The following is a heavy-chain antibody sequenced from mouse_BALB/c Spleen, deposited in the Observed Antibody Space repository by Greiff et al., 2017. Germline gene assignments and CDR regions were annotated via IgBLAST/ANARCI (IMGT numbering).Heavy chain of an antibody. J-gene: IGHJ4*01. CDR1: GFTFTSYG. V-gene: IGHV5-6*01. Sequence: EVKLLESGAELVKPGGSLKLSCAASGFTFTSYGMHWVRQTPDKSLEWVATISSGGSYTYYPDSVKGRFTISRDNAKNTLYLQMSRLKSEDTAMYYCARGNWDAMDYWGQGTTVTVSS. CDR2: ISSGGSYT. D-gene: IGHD4-1*01. CDR3: ARGNWDAMDY.